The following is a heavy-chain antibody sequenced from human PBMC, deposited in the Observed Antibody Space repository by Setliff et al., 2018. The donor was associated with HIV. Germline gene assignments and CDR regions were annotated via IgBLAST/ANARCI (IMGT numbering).Heavy chain of an antibody. CDR3: ARDPSSGWSYYFDY. V-gene: IGHV4-59*11. CDR1: GGSISSHY. CDR2: IYYSGST. J-gene: IGHJ4*02. Sequence: LSLTCAVSGGSISSHYWSWIRQPPGKGLEWIGYIYYSGSTKYNPSLKSRVTISVDTSKNHFSLKLSSVTAADTAVYYCARDPSSGWSYYFDYWGQGTLVTVSS. D-gene: IGHD6-19*01.